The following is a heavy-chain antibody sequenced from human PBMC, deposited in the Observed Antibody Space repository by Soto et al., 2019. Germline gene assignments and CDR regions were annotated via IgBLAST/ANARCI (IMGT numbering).Heavy chain of an antibody. CDR2: IYSSGTT. Sequence: SETLSLTCSVSGGSISGHYWSWIRLPAGRRLQWVGRIYSSGTTNYNPSLKSRVRMSIDTSKNEFSLRLNSVTAADTAVYYCAGQTFTIAAASYGRSNWFDPWGPGTLVTVSS. J-gene: IGHJ5*02. D-gene: IGHD6-25*01. CDR1: GGSISGHY. V-gene: IGHV4-4*07. CDR3: AGQTFTIAAASYGRSNWFDP.